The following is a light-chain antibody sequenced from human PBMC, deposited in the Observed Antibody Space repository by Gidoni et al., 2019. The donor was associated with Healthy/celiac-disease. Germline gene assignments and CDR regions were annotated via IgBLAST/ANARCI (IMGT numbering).Light chain of an antibody. CDR2: GPS. Sequence: LSCRASQSVSSNLAWYQQKPGQAPRLLIYGPSTRATGIPARFSGSGSGTEFTLTITSLQSEDFAVYYCQQYNNWPLTFGGGTKVEIK. J-gene: IGKJ4*01. CDR3: QQYNNWPLT. V-gene: IGKV3-15*01. CDR1: QSVSSN.